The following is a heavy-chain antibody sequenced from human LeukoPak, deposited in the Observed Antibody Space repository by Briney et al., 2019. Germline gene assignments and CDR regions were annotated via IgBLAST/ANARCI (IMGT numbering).Heavy chain of an antibody. CDR1: GFTFSSYA. CDR3: AKSDCSSTSCPLFDY. J-gene: IGHJ4*02. Sequence: PGGSQRLSCAASGFTFSSYAMSWVRQAPGKGLEWVSAISGSGGSTYYADSVKGRFTISRDNSKNTLYLQMNSLRAEDTAVYYCAKSDCSSTSCPLFDYWGQGTLVTVSS. CDR2: ISGSGGST. V-gene: IGHV3-23*01. D-gene: IGHD2-2*01.